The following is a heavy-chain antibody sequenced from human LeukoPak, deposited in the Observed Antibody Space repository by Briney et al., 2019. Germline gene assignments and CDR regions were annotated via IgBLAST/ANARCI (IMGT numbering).Heavy chain of an antibody. CDR3: ARSRSGYYEDY. Sequence: GGSLRLSCAASGFTFSHYWMSWVRQAPGKGLEWVANIKEDGSEKYYVDSVKGRFTISRDNAKNSLSLQVNSLRAEDTAVYYCARSRSGYYEDYWGQGTLVTVSS. CDR2: IKEDGSEK. D-gene: IGHD3-22*01. V-gene: IGHV3-7*01. J-gene: IGHJ4*02. CDR1: GFTFSHYW.